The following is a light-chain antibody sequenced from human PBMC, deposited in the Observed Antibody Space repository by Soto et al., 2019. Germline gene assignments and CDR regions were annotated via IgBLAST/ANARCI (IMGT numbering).Light chain of an antibody. Sequence: SYELTQPPSVSVSPGQTARITCSADALSKQYAYWYQQKPGQAPVLVIKKDNERPSGIPDRFSGSSSGTTVTLTISGAQAEDEADYYCQSADSSGTFYVFGTGTKLTVL. CDR2: KDN. CDR1: ALSKQY. J-gene: IGLJ1*01. V-gene: IGLV3-25*03. CDR3: QSADSSGTFYV.